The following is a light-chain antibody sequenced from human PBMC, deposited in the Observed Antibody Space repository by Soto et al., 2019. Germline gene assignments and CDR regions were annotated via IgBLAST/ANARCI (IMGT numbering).Light chain of an antibody. Sequence: QSALTQPPSASGSPGQSVTISCSGTKNDIGVYDFVSWYQHHPGKAPRLIIYEVVQRPSGVPDRFSGSKSANTASLTISGLQAEDEADYYCTSYTTRSSLELFGGGTKLTVL. CDR3: TSYTTRSSLEL. CDR1: KNDIGVYDF. V-gene: IGLV2-8*01. CDR2: EVV. J-gene: IGLJ2*01.